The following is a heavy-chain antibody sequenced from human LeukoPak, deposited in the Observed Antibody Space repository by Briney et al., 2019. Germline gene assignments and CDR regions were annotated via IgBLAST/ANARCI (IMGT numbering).Heavy chain of an antibody. CDR3: ARAYCGGDCYSNYMDV. J-gene: IGHJ6*03. Sequence: GGSLRLSCAASGFTFSSYSMNWVRQAPGKGLEWVSSISSSSSYIYYADSVKGRFTISRDNAKNPLYLQMNSPRAEDTAVYYCARAYCGGDCYSNYMDVWGKGTTVTVSS. V-gene: IGHV3-21*01. CDR1: GFTFSSYS. CDR2: ISSSSSYI. D-gene: IGHD2-21*02.